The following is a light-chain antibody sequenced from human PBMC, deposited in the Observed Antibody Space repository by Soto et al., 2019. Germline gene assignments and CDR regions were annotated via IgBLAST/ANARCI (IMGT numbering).Light chain of an antibody. CDR1: SSDVGSHNL. CDR2: AVS. J-gene: IGLJ1*01. CDR3: SSYITTNSRV. V-gene: IGLV2-14*01. Sequence: QSVLTPPASVSGSPRQSITISCPGTSSDVGSHNLVPWYQHHPGKAPKLMIYAVSNRPSGVSDRFSGSKSGNTASLTISGLQAEDEADYYCSSYITTNSRVFGTGTKVTVL.